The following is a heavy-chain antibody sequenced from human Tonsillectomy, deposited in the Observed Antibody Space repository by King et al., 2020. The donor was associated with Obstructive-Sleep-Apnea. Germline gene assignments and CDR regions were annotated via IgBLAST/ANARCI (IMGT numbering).Heavy chain of an antibody. CDR3: ARDLYDFWSGSSNYYGMDV. CDR2: ISAYNGNT. Sequence: QLVQSGAEVKKPGASVKVSCKASGYTFTSYGISWVRQAPGQGLDWMGWISAYNGNTNYAQKLQGRVTMTTDTSTSTAYMELRSLRSDDTAVYYCARDLYDFWSGSSNYYGMDVWGQGTTVTVSS. D-gene: IGHD3-3*01. J-gene: IGHJ6*02. CDR1: GYTFTSYG. V-gene: IGHV1-18*04.